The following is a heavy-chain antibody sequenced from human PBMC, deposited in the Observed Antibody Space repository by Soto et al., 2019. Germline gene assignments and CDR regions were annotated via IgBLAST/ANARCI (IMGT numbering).Heavy chain of an antibody. D-gene: IGHD3-16*02. Sequence: QVQLQESGPGLVKPSETLSLTCSVSGGSISDYQWNWIRQTPGKGLEWIGYIYYSGRTNYNPSLKSRVTISLDTSTKQFSLRLRSVTAADTAVYYCARMRGLGEISPYFDYWGKGTLVTVSS. CDR1: GGSISDYQ. CDR3: ARMRGLGEISPYFDY. CDR2: IYYSGRT. V-gene: IGHV4-59*01. J-gene: IGHJ4*02.